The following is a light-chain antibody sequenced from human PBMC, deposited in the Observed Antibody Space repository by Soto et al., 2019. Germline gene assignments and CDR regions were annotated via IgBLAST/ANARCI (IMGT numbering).Light chain of an antibody. CDR1: QNINSW. Sequence: DIQMTQSPSTLSASVGDTVTIACRASQNINSWLAWYQQKPGKAPKLLIYKASNLESGVPSRFSGSGSGTEFTLTISSLQPDDSATYYCQQYNNYLTFGQGTKVDIK. CDR3: QQYNNYLT. V-gene: IGKV1-5*03. CDR2: KAS. J-gene: IGKJ1*01.